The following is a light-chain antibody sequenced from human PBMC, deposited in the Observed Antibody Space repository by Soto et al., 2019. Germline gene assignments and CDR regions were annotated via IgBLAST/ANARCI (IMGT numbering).Light chain of an antibody. CDR2: GST. CDR3: QSYDSSLGGNYV. CDR1: SSNIWAGYD. J-gene: IGLJ1*01. V-gene: IGLV1-40*01. Sequence: QSVLSQPPSVSGAPGQSVTISCTGSSSNIWAGYDAHWFQQVPGTAPKLLIYGSTNRPSGVPDRFSGSKSGTSASLAITGLQAEDEADYYCQSYDSSLGGNYVFGTGTKVTVL.